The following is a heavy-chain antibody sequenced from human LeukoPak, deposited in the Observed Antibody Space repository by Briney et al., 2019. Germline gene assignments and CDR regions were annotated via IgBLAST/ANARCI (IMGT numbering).Heavy chain of an antibody. CDR3: ARGRSAVVTPDYYYYYCMAV. CDR2: IHTSGGS. Sequence: PSETLSLTCTVSGGSISDSHWSWIRQPPGKGLEWIGNIHTSGGSNYSPSLKSRVTISLDMSRNQFSLRLSSVTAADTAVYYCARGRSAVVTPDYYYYYCMAVWGKGTTVTVSS. J-gene: IGHJ6*03. CDR1: GGSISDSH. D-gene: IGHD4-23*01. V-gene: IGHV4-4*09.